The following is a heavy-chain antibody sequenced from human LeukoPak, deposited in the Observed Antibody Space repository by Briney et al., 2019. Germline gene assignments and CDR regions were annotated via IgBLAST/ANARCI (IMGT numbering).Heavy chain of an antibody. J-gene: IGHJ6*02. CDR2: INGDGGST. Sequence: GSLRLSCVASGFTFSSYWIHWVRQAPGKGLVWVSRINGDGGSTNYADSVKGRFTISRDNAKNTLYLQMNSLRAEDTAVYYCAKDTQQWLLNYYYGMDVWGQGTTVTVSS. CDR3: AKDTQQWLLNYYYGMDV. CDR1: GFTFSSYW. D-gene: IGHD6-19*01. V-gene: IGHV3-74*01.